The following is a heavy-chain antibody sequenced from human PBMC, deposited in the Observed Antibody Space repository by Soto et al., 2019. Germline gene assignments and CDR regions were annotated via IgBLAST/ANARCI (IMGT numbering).Heavy chain of an antibody. J-gene: IGHJ4*02. V-gene: IGHV4-61*08. CDR1: GASMSSGGYY. D-gene: IGHD3-16*02. CDR3: ARTVIGGFDY. Sequence: PSETLSLTCTVSGASMSSGGYYWTWIRQSPGKGLEWIGYINYSRNTNYNPSLKSRVAISGDTSKNQFSLKLSSVTAADTAVYYCARTVIGGFDYWGQGTLVTVSS. CDR2: INYSRNT.